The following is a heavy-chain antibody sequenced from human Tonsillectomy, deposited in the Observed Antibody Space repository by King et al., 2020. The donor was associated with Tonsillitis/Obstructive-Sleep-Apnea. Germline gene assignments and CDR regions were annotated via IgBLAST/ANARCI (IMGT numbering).Heavy chain of an antibody. CDR1: GFTFSSYS. V-gene: IGHV3-48*02. J-gene: IGHJ6*03. Sequence: GQLVQSGGGLVQPGGSLRLSCAASGFTFSSYSMNWVRQAPGKGLEWVSYISSSSSTIYYADSVKGRFTISRDNAKNSLYLQMNSLRDEETAVYYCARSPYNWNDGYYYMDVWGKGTTVTVSS. D-gene: IGHD1-20*01. CDR3: ARSPYNWNDGYYYMDV. CDR2: ISSSSSTI.